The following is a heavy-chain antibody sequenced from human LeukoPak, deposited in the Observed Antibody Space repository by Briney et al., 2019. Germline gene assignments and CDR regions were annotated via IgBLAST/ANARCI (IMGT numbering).Heavy chain of an antibody. Sequence: GGSLRLSCAASGFTLSSYAMSWVRQAPGKGLEWVSAISGSGGSTYYADSVKGRFTISRDNSKNTLYLQMNSLRAEDTAVYYCAKVWDYDFWSGFDYWGQGTLVTVSS. J-gene: IGHJ4*02. CDR3: AKVWDYDFWSGFDY. D-gene: IGHD3-3*01. V-gene: IGHV3-23*01. CDR1: GFTLSSYA. CDR2: ISGSGGST.